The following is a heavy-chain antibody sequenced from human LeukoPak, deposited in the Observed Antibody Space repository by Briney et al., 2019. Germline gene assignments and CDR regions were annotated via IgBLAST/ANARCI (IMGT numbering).Heavy chain of an antibody. V-gene: IGHV3-21*01. CDR2: ISSSSYI. D-gene: IGHD6-6*01. Sequence: GGSLRLSCAASGFTFSSYSMNRVRQAPGKGLEWVSSISSSSYIYYADSVKGRFTISGDNAKNSLYLQMNSLRAEDTAVYYCASNALYSSSWYYWGQGTLVTVSS. CDR1: GFTFSSYS. CDR3: ASNALYSSSWYY. J-gene: IGHJ4*02.